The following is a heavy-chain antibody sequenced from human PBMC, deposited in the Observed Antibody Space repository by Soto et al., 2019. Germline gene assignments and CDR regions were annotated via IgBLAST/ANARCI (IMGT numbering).Heavy chain of an antibody. Sequence: QVQLLESGPGLVKPSQTLSLTCTVSGGSISSGGYYWSWIRQHPGKGLEWIGYIYYSGSTYYNPSLKSRVTISVDTSKNQFSLKLSSVTAADTAVYYCAREIPYYYDSSGYYARVWFDPWGQGTLVTVSS. CDR2: IYYSGST. V-gene: IGHV4-31*03. CDR1: GGSISSGGYY. CDR3: AREIPYYYDSSGYYARVWFDP. D-gene: IGHD3-22*01. J-gene: IGHJ5*02.